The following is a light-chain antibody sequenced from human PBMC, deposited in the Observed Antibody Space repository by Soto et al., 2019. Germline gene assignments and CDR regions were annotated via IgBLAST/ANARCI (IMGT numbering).Light chain of an antibody. Sequence: QSALTQPASVSGSPGKSITISCTGTSSDVGGYTYVSWYQHHPGKAPKLLIYEVSNRPSGDSNRFSGSKSGNTASLTISGLQTDDEADYYCTSYTSDRPYVFGTWTKVTVL. J-gene: IGLJ1*01. CDR1: SSDVGGYTY. CDR3: TSYTSDRPYV. V-gene: IGLV2-14*01. CDR2: EVS.